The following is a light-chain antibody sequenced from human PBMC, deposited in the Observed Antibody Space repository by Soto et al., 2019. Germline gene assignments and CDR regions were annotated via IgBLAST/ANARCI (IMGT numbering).Light chain of an antibody. CDR2: EVS. Sequence: QSALTQPDSVSGSPGQSITISCTGTSSDVGGYNYVSWYQQHRGKAPKLMIYEVSNRPSGVSNRFSGSKSGNTASLTISGLQAEDEADYYCSSYTSSSTLYVVFGGGTKLTVL. V-gene: IGLV2-14*01. CDR1: SSDVGGYNY. J-gene: IGLJ2*01. CDR3: SSYTSSSTLYVV.